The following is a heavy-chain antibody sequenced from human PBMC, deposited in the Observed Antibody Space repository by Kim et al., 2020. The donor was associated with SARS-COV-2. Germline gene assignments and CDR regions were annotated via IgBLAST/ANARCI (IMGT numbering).Heavy chain of an antibody. CDR2: IYHTGST. J-gene: IGHJ4*02. CDR1: GYSISSGYY. Sequence: SETLSLTCTVSGYSISSGYYWGWIRQPPGKGLEWIGRIYHTGSTYYKPSPNSRVTTSIDTSQNQFSLRLNSVTAADTAVYYCTGKYYYDSSVYYYAVWWGQGTRVSVSS. CDR3: TGKYYYDSSVYYYAVW. D-gene: IGHD3-22*01. V-gene: IGHV4-38-2*02.